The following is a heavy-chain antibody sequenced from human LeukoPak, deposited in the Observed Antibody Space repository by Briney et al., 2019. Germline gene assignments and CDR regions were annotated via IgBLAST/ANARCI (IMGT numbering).Heavy chain of an antibody. J-gene: IGHJ6*02. Sequence: SVKVSCKASGGTFSSYAISWERQAPGQGLEWMGGIIPIFGTANYAQKFQGRVTITADESTSTAYMELSSLRSEDTAVYYCARRSYYYGSGSHEKTYYYYGMDVWGQGTTVTVSS. CDR2: IIPIFGTA. V-gene: IGHV1-69*13. D-gene: IGHD3-10*01. CDR3: ARRSYYYGSGSHEKTYYYYGMDV. CDR1: GGTFSSYA.